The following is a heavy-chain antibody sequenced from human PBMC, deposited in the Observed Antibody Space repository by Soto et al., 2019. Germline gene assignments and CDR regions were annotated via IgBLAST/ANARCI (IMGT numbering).Heavy chain of an antibody. CDR2: INHSGST. Sequence: QVQRQQWGAGLLKPSETLSLTCAVYGGSFSGYYCSWIRQPPGKGLEWVEEINHSGSTNYKPSLKRRVTISVDTSKNQFSLKLSSVTAADTAVYYYARGHYYDSSTHTIHDAFDIWGQGTMVTVSS. CDR1: GGSFSGYY. D-gene: IGHD3-22*01. CDR3: ARGHYYDSSTHTIHDAFDI. V-gene: IGHV4-34*01. J-gene: IGHJ3*02.